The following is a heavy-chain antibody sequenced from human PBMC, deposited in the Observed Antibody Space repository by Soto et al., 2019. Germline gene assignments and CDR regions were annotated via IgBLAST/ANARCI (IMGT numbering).Heavy chain of an antibody. CDR3: ARGLVEMATTRPEEN. CDR2: IIPIFGTA. D-gene: IGHD5-12*01. V-gene: IGHV1-69*13. CDR1: GGTFRSYA. Sequence: ASVQVSCKASGGTFRSYAISWVRQAPGQGLEWMGGIIPIFGTANYAQKFQGRVTITADESTSTAYMELSSLRSEDTAVYYCARGLVEMATTRPEENWGQGTTVNVSS. J-gene: IGHJ6*02.